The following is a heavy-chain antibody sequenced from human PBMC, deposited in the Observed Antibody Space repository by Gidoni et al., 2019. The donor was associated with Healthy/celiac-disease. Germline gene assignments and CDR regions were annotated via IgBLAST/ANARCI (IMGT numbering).Heavy chain of an antibody. J-gene: IGHJ6*02. CDR1: GGTFSSYA. CDR2: IIPIFGTA. CDR3: ARGKSRLAGPLYYYYYGMDV. D-gene: IGHD6-19*01. Sequence: QVQLVQSGAEVKKPGSSVKVSCKASGGTFSSYAISWVRQAPGQGLEWMGGIIPIFGTANYAQKFQGRVTITADESTSTAYMELSSLRSEDTAVYYCARGKSRLAGPLYYYYYGMDVWGQGTTVTVSS. V-gene: IGHV1-69*01.